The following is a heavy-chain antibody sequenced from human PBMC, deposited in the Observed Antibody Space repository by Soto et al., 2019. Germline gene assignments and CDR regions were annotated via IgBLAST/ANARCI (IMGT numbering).Heavy chain of an antibody. CDR3: ARDKARYYYGSGSSTLFHY. Sequence: QVQLQESGPGLVKPSGTLSLTCAVSGGSISSSNWWNWVRQPPGKGLECVGEIYHSGSTNYNPSHKSRVTISVDKSQNQFSLKRSSVTAADTAVYYCARDKARYYYGSGSSTLFHYWGQGTLVTVSS. J-gene: IGHJ4*02. CDR2: IYHSGST. D-gene: IGHD3-10*01. CDR1: GGSISSSNW. V-gene: IGHV4-4*02.